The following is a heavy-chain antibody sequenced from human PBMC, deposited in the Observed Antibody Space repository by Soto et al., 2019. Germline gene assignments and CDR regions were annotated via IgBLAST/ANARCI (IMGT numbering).Heavy chain of an antibody. V-gene: IGHV3-33*01. Sequence: GGSLRLSCAASGFTFSSYGMHWVRQAPGKGLEWVAVIWYDGSNKYYADSVKGRFTISRDNSKNTLYLQMNSLRAEDTAVYYYARDGLDRNYYYYGMDVWGQGTTVTVSS. CDR3: ARDGLDRNYYYYGMDV. J-gene: IGHJ6*02. CDR2: IWYDGSNK. CDR1: GFTFSSYG.